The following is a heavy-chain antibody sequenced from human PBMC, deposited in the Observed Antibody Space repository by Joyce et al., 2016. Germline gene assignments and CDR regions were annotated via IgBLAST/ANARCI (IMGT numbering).Heavy chain of an antibody. CDR1: GIIFSNKE. Sequence: VQLVESGGGLVQPGGSLRLSCATSGIIFSNKEMNWVRQAPGKGLEWVSSINSDDSRIHYADSVRGRFTISRDNARNSLYLEMNSLRVEDTAIYYCTTPSCANWGQGSLVTVSS. D-gene: IGHD2-2*01. CDR3: TTPSCAN. J-gene: IGHJ4*02. CDR2: INSDDSRI. V-gene: IGHV3-48*03.